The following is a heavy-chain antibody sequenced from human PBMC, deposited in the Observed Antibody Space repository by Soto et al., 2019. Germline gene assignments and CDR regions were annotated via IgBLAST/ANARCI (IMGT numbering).Heavy chain of an antibody. D-gene: IGHD1-26*01. CDR2: ISTYNANT. CDR1: GYTFTSYG. V-gene: IGHV1-18*01. J-gene: IGHJ4*02. Sequence: QVQLVQSGAEVKKPGASVMVSCKASGYTFTSYGITWVRQAPGQGLEWMGWISTYNANTNYAQKFQGRVTMTTDTSTSTAYMELRSLRSDDTAVYYCAIGGSYLYYFDHWGQGTLVTVSS. CDR3: AIGGSYLYYFDH.